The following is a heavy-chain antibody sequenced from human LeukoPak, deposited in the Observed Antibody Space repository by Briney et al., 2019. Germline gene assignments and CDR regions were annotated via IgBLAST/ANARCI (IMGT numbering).Heavy chain of an antibody. V-gene: IGHV3-30-3*01. J-gene: IGHJ4*02. CDR3: ARGREVRRSTSLDY. Sequence: GGSLRLSCAASGFTFSSYAMHWVRQAPGKGLEWVAVISYDGSNKYYADSVKGRFTISRDNSKNTLYLQMNSLRAEDTAVYYCARGREVRRSTSLDYWGQGTLVTVSS. CDR1: GFTFSSYA. D-gene: IGHD2-2*01. CDR2: ISYDGSNK.